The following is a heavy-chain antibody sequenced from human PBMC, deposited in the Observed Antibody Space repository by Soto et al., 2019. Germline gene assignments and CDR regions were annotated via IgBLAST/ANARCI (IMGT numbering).Heavy chain of an antibody. V-gene: IGHV4-30-2*01. D-gene: IGHD1-26*01. Sequence: QLQLQESGSGLVKPSQTLSLTCAVSGGSISSGGYSWSWLRQPPGKGLEWIGYIFHSGSTYYNPSLQRRVTISVDGSKNRFSLELSSVPAADTAVYYCAREGDSVSPDCYFNVWGRGTLVTVSS. J-gene: IGHJ2*01. CDR1: GGSISSGGYS. CDR3: AREGDSVSPDCYFNV. CDR2: IFHSGST.